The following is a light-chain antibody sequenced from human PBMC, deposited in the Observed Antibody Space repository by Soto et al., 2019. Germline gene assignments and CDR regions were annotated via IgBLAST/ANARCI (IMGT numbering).Light chain of an antibody. V-gene: IGKV1-5*03. CDR1: QSISSW. J-gene: IGKJ2*01. Sequence: DIQMTQSPSTLSASVGDRVTITCRASQSISSWLAWYQQKPGKAPKLLLYKASSLESGVPSRFSGSGSGTEFTLTISSRQPDDFATYYCQQYHSYSYTFGQGTKLEIK. CDR2: KAS. CDR3: QQYHSYSYT.